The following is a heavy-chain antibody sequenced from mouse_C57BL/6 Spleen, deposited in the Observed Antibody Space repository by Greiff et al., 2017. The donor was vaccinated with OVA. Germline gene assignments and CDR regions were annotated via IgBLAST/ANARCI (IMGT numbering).Heavy chain of an antibody. Sequence: QVQLQQSGPGLVAPSQSLSITCTVSGFSLTSYAISWVRQPPGKGLEWLGVIWTGGGTNYNSALKSRLSISKDNSKSQVFLKMNSLQTDDTARYYCARNEGNDYDGYFDVWGTGTTVTVSS. D-gene: IGHD2-4*01. CDR1: GFSLTSYA. CDR2: IWTGGGT. CDR3: ARNEGNDYDGYFDV. V-gene: IGHV2-9-1*01. J-gene: IGHJ1*03.